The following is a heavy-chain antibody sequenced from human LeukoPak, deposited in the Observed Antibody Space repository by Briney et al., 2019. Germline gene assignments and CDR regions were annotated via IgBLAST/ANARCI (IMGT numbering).Heavy chain of an antibody. V-gene: IGHV1-2*02. J-gene: IGHJ5*02. D-gene: IGHD2-2*01. CDR3: ARGDVVVSLDP. CDR1: GYTFTSYG. CDR2: INPNSGGT. Sequence: ASVKVSCKASGYTFTSYGFNWVRQAPGQGLEWMGWINPNSGGTNYAQKFQGRVTMTRDTSISTAYMELSRLRSEDTTVYYCARGDVVVSLDPWGQGTLVTVSS.